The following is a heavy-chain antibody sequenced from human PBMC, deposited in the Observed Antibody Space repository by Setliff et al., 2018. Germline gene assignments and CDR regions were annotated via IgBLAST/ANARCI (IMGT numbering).Heavy chain of an antibody. CDR1: GGSFSGYY. J-gene: IGHJ4*02. V-gene: IGHV4-34*01. D-gene: IGHD3-10*01. CDR3: ARAMVRGVIINGFDY. Sequence: PSETLSLTCAVYGGSFSGYYWSWIRQPPGRGLEWIGEINHNGGTNYNPSLKSRVTISIHTSKNQFSLNLSSVTAADTAVYYCARAMVRGVIINGFDYWGQGTLVTVSS. CDR2: INHNGGT.